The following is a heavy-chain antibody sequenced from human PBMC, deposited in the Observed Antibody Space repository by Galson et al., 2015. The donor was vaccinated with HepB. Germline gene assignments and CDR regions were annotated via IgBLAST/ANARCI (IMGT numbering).Heavy chain of an antibody. V-gene: IGHV3-23*01. CDR3: AKDRNGYSSGWYGRFFDY. D-gene: IGHD6-19*01. Sequence: SLRLSCAASGFTFSSYAMSWVRQAPGKGLEWVSAISGSGGSTYYADSVEGRFTISRDNSKNTLYLQMNSLRAEDTAVYYCAKDRNGYSSGWYGRFFDYWGQGTLVTVSS. CDR1: GFTFSSYA. J-gene: IGHJ4*02. CDR2: ISGSGGST.